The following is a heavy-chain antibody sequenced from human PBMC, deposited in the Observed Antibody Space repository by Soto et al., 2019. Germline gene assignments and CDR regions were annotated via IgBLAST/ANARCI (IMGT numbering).Heavy chain of an antibody. D-gene: IGHD3-9*01. CDR1: GGSLSTDGYY. Sequence: QVHLQESGPGLVKPSQTLSLTCTVSGGSLSTDGYYWTWIRQRPGKGLEWIGDFYSSGGTYYNPSLKSRISLSPDTSENQFYLTISSVTAADTAMYYCARRHDILTGSDAYDVWGQGTLVTVSS. J-gene: IGHJ3*01. V-gene: IGHV4-31*03. CDR3: ARRHDILTGSDAYDV. CDR2: FYSSGGT.